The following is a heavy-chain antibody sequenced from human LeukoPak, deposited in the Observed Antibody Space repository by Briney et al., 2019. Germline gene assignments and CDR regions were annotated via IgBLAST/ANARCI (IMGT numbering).Heavy chain of an antibody. D-gene: IGHD3-3*01. CDR1: GFTFSTIG. J-gene: IGHJ4*02. V-gene: IGHV3-30*04. CDR3: ATEGEEWTNFDY. CDR2: ISPDGSKT. Sequence: GGSLRLSCAASGFTFSTIGLHWVRQAPRKGLEWVAMISPDGSKTFYTDSIKGRFTISRDNSNNTLYLQMNSVRLEDTALYYCATEGEEWTNFDYWGQGTLVTVSS.